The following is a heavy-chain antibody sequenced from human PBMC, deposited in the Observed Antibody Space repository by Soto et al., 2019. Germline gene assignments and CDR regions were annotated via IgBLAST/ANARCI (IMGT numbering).Heavy chain of an antibody. V-gene: IGHV4-34*01. CDR2: INHSGST. J-gene: IGHJ4*02. Sequence: TLVMMSLTWAVEGGSFSGYYWSWISQHPGKGLEWIGEINHSGSTNYNPSLKSRVTISVDTSKNQFSLKLSSVTAADTAVYYCARGRLAYYDSRGFYFDYWGQGALVTVSS. CDR1: GGSFSGYY. D-gene: IGHD3-22*01. CDR3: ARGRLAYYDSRGFYFDY.